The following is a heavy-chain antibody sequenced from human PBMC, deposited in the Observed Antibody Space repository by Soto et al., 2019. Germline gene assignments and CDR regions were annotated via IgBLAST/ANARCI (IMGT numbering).Heavy chain of an antibody. CDR2: MHHSGSS. V-gene: IGHV4-4*02. CDR3: ASAPYSYYALDV. CDR1: GGSIYSDHW. J-gene: IGHJ6*02. Sequence: QVPLQGSGPGLVEPSGTLSLTCAVSGGSIYSDHWWSWVRQPPGKGLEWIGEMHHSGSSNYNPSLTSRVTISLDHSNNQLSLNLNSVTAADTAVYYCASAPYSYYALDVWGQGTTVTVSS.